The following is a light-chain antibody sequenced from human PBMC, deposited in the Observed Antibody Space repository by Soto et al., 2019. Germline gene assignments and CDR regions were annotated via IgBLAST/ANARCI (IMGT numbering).Light chain of an antibody. CDR3: LQESNYPLT. V-gene: IGKV1-6*01. CDR1: QGVRDD. J-gene: IGKJ4*01. CDR2: SAS. Sequence: IQMTQSPSSLSASVGDRVTITCRASQGVRDDVGWYQQKPGKAPKLLIYSASTLQSGVPSRFSGSGSGTASTLPMSSLQPEDFATYYCLQESNYPLTFGGGTKVEIK.